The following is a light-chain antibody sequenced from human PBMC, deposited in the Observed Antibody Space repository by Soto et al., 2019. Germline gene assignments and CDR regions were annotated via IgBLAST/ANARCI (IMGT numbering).Light chain of an antibody. V-gene: IGKV1-5*01. CDR3: QQYNNYPPT. CDR1: QSINTW. CDR2: DAS. J-gene: IGKJ1*01. Sequence: DIEMTQSPSTLSASVGDKVNITCRASQSINTWLAWYQQKSGKAPKVLIYDASSLAGGVPSRFSGSGSGTEFTLTISTLQPDDFATYYCQQYNNYPPTFGQGTKVDIK.